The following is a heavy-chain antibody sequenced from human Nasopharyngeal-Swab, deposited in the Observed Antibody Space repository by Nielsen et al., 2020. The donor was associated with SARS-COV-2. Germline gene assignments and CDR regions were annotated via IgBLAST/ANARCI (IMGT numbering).Heavy chain of an antibody. CDR1: GYTFTSYS. D-gene: IGHD6-19*01. V-gene: IGHV1-3*01. Sequence: SVKVSCKASGYTFTSYSMHWVRQAPGQRLEWMGWINAGNGNTKYSQKFQGRVTITRDTSASTAYMELSSLRSEDTAVYYCARGDGDSSGWYTNGDYFDYWGQGTLVTVSS. J-gene: IGHJ4*02. CDR3: ARGDGDSSGWYTNGDYFDY. CDR2: INAGNGNT.